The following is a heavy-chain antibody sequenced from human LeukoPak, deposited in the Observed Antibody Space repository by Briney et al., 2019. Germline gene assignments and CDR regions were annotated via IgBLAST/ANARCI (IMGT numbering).Heavy chain of an antibody. CDR1: GYSISSGYY. D-gene: IGHD3-16*01. Sequence: NSSETLSLTCTVSGYSISSGYYWGWIRQPPGKGLEWIGSIYHSGSTYYNPSLKSRVTISVDTSKNQFSLKLSSVTAADTAVYYCARDGRGEAFDIWGQGTMVTVSS. CDR3: ARDGRGEAFDI. CDR2: IYHSGST. V-gene: IGHV4-38-2*02. J-gene: IGHJ3*02.